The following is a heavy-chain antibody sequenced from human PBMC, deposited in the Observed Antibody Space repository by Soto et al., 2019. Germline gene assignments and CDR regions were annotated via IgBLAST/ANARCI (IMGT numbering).Heavy chain of an antibody. V-gene: IGHV3-20*04. Sequence: EVQLVESGGGVVRPGGALRHSCAASGFTFDDYGMKWVRQVPGKGLEWVSDINWNGGTTRYADAVKGRFTISTDNAKNSLYLQLNSLRADETAFYYCAKDGRGNYFDYWGQGTLVTVSS. CDR2: INWNGGTT. CDR1: GFTFDDYG. J-gene: IGHJ4*02. D-gene: IGHD3-10*01. CDR3: AKDGRGNYFDY.